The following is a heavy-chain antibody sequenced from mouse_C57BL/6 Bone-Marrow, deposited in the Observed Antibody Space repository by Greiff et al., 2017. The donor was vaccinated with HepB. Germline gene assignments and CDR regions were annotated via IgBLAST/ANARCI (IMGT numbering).Heavy chain of an antibody. D-gene: IGHD4-1*02. CDR2: IDPEDGET. V-gene: IGHV14-2*01. CDR1: GFNIKDYY. Sequence: VQLQQSGAELVKPGASVKLSCTASGFNIKDYYMHWVKQRTEQGLEWIGRIDPEDGETKYDPKFQGKATITADTSSNTAYLQLSSLTSEDTAVYYCAKGQLPYAMDYWGQGTSVTVSS. J-gene: IGHJ4*01. CDR3: AKGQLPYAMDY.